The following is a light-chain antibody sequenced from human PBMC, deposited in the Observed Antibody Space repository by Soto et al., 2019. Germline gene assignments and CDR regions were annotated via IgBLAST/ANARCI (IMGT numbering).Light chain of an antibody. V-gene: IGKV3-20*01. CDR3: QQYGSSGT. J-gene: IGKJ1*01. Sequence: EIVLTQSPGTLSLSPGERATLSCRASQSVGNNYLAWYQQKPGQAPRLLIYGASNRATGIPDRFSGSGSGTDFTLTISRLEPEEFAVYYCQQYGSSGTFGQGTKVEIK. CDR2: GAS. CDR1: QSVGNNY.